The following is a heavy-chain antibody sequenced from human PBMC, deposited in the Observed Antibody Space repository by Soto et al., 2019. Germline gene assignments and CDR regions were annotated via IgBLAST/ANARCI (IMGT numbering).Heavy chain of an antibody. Sequence: GGSLRLSCAASGLPFISYAMSWVRPAPGKGLEWVSAISGSGGSTYYADSVKGRFTISRDNSKNTLYLQMNSLRAEDTAVYYCAKGRRWFGELRYYGMDVWGRGTTVTVSS. CDR2: ISGSGGST. CDR1: GLPFISYA. CDR3: AKGRRWFGELRYYGMDV. V-gene: IGHV3-23*01. J-gene: IGHJ6*02. D-gene: IGHD3-10*01.